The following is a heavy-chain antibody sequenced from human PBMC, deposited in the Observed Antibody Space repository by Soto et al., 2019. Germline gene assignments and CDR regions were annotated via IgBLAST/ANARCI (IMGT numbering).Heavy chain of an antibody. CDR2: VYYSGST. CDR3: GRLEGLATISYYFYY. Sequence: SETLSLTYTVSGGSISSYYWGWVRQPPGKGLEWIGSVYYSGSTYYNPPLESRVTISVDKSKNQFSLKLMSLSAADTAVYYCGRLEGLATISYYFYYWGQGALVTVSS. J-gene: IGHJ4*02. D-gene: IGHD3-9*01. CDR1: GGSISSYY. V-gene: IGHV4-39*01.